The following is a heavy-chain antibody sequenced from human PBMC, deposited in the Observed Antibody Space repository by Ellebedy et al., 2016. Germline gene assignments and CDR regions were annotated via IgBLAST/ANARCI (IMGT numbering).Heavy chain of an antibody. D-gene: IGHD6-19*01. J-gene: IGHJ6*02. CDR2: ISYDGSNK. V-gene: IGHV3-30*03. CDR1: GFTFSSNG. Sequence: GESLKISCAASGFTFSSNGMHWVRQAPGKGLEWVAVISYDGSNKYYADSVKGRFTISRDNSKNTLYLQMNSLRAEDTAVYYCARDEERKQWLVYYYYGMDVWGQGTTVTVSS. CDR3: ARDEERKQWLVYYYYGMDV.